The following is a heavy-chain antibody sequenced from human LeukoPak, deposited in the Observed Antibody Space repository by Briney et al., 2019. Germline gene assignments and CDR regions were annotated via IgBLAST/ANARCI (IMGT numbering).Heavy chain of an antibody. J-gene: IGHJ4*02. V-gene: IGHV3-30*02. D-gene: IGHD6-13*01. CDR1: GFTFSTYG. CDR2: IRYDGSDK. Sequence: PGGSLRLSCAASGFTFSTYGMHWVRQAPGKGLEWVAFIRYDGSDKYYSDSVKGRFTISRDNSKNSLYLQLNSLRAEDTAVYYCAKRTSSWSELDYWGQGTLVTVSS. CDR3: AKRTSSWSELDY.